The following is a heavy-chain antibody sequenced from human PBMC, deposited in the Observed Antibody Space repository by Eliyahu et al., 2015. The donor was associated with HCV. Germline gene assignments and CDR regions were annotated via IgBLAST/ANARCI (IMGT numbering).Heavy chain of an antibody. D-gene: IGHD3-16*01. CDR2: IYYSGST. J-gene: IGHJ6*02. CDR3: ARSMSRSRLGEIDSHLYYYGMDV. Sequence: QLQLQESGPGLVKPSETLSLTCTVSGGSISSSSYYWGWIRQPPGKGLEWIGSIYYSGSTYYNPSLKSRVTISVDTSKNQFSLKLSSVTAADTAVYYCARSMSRSRLGEIDSHLYYYGMDVWGQGTTVTVSS. V-gene: IGHV4-39*01. CDR1: GGSISSSSYY.